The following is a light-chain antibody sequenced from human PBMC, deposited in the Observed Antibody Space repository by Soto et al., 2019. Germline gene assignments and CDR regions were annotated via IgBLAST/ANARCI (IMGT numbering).Light chain of an antibody. CDR3: QHRSNWPLT. J-gene: IGKJ4*01. V-gene: IGKV3-11*01. CDR1: QSVSSY. CDR2: DAS. Sequence: EIVLTQSPSTLSLSPGERVTLSCRASQSVSSYLAWYQQKPGQAPSLLIYDASNRATGIPARFSGSGSGTDFTLTISSLEPEDFAVYYCQHRSNWPLTFGGGTKVEIK.